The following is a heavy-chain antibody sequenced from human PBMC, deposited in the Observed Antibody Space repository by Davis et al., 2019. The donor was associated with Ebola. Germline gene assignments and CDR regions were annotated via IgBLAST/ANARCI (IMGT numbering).Heavy chain of an antibody. D-gene: IGHD1-26*01. Sequence: ASVKVSCKASGYTFTSYAMHWVRQAPGQRLEWMGWINAGNGNTKYSQKFQGRVTITRDTSASTAYMELSSLRSEDTAVYYCARDSRSIVGRGSGDYWGQGTLVTVSS. J-gene: IGHJ4*02. CDR3: ARDSRSIVGRGSGDY. CDR1: GYTFTSYA. V-gene: IGHV1-3*01. CDR2: INAGNGNT.